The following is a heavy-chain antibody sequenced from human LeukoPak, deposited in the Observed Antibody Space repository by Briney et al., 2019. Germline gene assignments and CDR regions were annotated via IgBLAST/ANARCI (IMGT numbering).Heavy chain of an antibody. CDR2: IYSGGST. Sequence: GGSLRLSCAASGFTVSSNYMSWVRQAPRKGLEWVSVIYSGGSTYYADSVKGRFTISRDNSKNTLYLQMNSLRAEDTAVYYCAREAESGYDSRGYDYWGQGTLVTVSS. J-gene: IGHJ4*02. D-gene: IGHD5-12*01. CDR3: AREAESGYDSRGYDY. CDR1: GFTVSSNY. V-gene: IGHV3-53*01.